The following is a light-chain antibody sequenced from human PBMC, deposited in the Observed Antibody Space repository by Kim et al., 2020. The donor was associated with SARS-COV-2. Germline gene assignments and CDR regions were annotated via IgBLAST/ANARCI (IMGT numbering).Light chain of an antibody. CDR2: GTS. CDR1: QSVTSSY. V-gene: IGKV3-20*01. J-gene: IGKJ1*01. Sequence: DIVLTQSPGTLSLSPGERATLSCRASQSVTSSYLAWNQQKPGRAPRLIIYGTSSRATGIPDRFSGSGSGTDFTLTISGREPEDFEMYYCQQYGSSPRTFGQGTKVDI. CDR3: QQYGSSPRT.